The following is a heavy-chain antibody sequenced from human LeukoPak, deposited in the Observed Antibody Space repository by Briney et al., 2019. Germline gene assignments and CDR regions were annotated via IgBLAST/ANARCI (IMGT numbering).Heavy chain of an antibody. Sequence: SGPTLVNPTQTLTLTCTFSGFSLSTSGVGVGWIRQPPGKALEWLALLYWDDDKRYSPSLKSRLTITKDTSKNQVVLTMTNVDPVDTATYYCAHRQPSYCGGDCYGYWGQGTLVTVSS. CDR3: AHRQPSYCGGDCYGY. CDR1: GFSLSTSGVG. D-gene: IGHD2-21*01. CDR2: LYWDDDK. J-gene: IGHJ4*02. V-gene: IGHV2-5*02.